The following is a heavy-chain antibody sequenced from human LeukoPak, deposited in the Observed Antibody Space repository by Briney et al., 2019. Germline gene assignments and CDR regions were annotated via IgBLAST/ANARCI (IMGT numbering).Heavy chain of an antibody. D-gene: IGHD3-22*01. CDR1: GGTFSSYA. V-gene: IGHV1-69*06. Sequence: ASVKVSCKASGGTFSSYAVSWVRQAPGQGLEWMGGIIPIFGTVNYAQKFQGRVTITADKSTSTAYMELSSLRAEDTAMYYCARDQYYYDTTGYFGTLAYWGQGTLVTVSS. CDR3: ARDQYYYDTTGYFGTLAY. J-gene: IGHJ4*02. CDR2: IIPIFGTV.